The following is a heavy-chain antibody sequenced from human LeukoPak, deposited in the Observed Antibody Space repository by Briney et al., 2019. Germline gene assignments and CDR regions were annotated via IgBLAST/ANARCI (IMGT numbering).Heavy chain of an antibody. CDR2: MYYSGST. Sequence: SETLSLTCTVSSGSISSSSYYWGWIRQPPGKGLEWIAYMYYSGSTYYNPSLKSRVTMSADTSKNQLSLKLSSVTAADTAVYYCARPYYYDSRIDPWGQGILVTVSS. J-gene: IGHJ5*02. D-gene: IGHD3-22*01. CDR3: ARPYYYDSRIDP. V-gene: IGHV4-30-4*02. CDR1: SGSISSSSYY.